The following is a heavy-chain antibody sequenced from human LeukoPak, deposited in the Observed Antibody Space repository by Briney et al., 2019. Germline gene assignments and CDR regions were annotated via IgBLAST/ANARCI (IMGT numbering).Heavy chain of an antibody. CDR1: GFTFSSYG. CDR2: ISGSGGSA. CDR3: AKELGYCSSTSCSRYFDL. D-gene: IGHD2-2*01. J-gene: IGHJ2*01. Sequence: GGSLRLSCAASGFTFSSYGMSWVRQAPGKGLEWVSGISGSGGSAYYADSVKGRFTISRDNSKNTLYLQMNSLRAEDTAVYYCAKELGYCSSTSCSRYFDLWGRSTLVTVSS. V-gene: IGHV3-23*01.